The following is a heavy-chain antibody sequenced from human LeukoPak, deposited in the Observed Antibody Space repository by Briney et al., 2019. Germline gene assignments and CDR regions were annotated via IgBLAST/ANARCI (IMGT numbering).Heavy chain of an antibody. CDR1: GFTFDDYA. Sequence: PGRSLRLSCAASGFTFDDYAMHWVRQAPGKGLEWVSGISWNSGSIGYADSVKGRFTISRDNAKNSLYLQMNSLRAEDTAVYYCVRDYYDSSGCLDYWGQGTLVTVSS. CDR3: VRDYYDSSGCLDY. CDR2: ISWNSGSI. J-gene: IGHJ4*02. V-gene: IGHV3-9*01. D-gene: IGHD3-22*01.